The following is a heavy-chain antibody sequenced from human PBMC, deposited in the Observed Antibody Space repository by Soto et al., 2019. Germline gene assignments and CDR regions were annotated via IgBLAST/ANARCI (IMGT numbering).Heavy chain of an antibody. J-gene: IGHJ3*02. V-gene: IGHV3-33*01. Sequence: GGSLRLSCAASGFTFSSYGMHWVRQAPGKGLEWVAVIWYDGSNKYYADSVKGRFTISRDNSKNSLYLQMSSLRAEDTAVYYCARAYSDAFDIWGQGTMVTVSS. CDR2: IWYDGSNK. D-gene: IGHD2-15*01. CDR1: GFTFSSYG. CDR3: ARAYSDAFDI.